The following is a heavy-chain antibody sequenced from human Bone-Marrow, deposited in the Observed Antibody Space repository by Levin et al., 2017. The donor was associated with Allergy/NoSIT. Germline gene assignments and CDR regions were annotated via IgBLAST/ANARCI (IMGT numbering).Heavy chain of an antibody. V-gene: IGHV3-53*01. Sequence: GASVKVSCAASGFSVSGNFMSWVRQTPGKKLEWISVMYSGGSTYYADSVKGRFTISRDNSKNTVYLQMNSLRAEDTAVYYCARTGYGDYVGYWGQGTLVTVSS. CDR1: GFSVSGNF. CDR3: ARTGYGDYVGY. J-gene: IGHJ4*02. D-gene: IGHD4-17*01. CDR2: MYSGGST.